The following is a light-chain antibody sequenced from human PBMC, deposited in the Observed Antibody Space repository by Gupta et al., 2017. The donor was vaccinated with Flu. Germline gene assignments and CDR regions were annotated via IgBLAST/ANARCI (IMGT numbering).Light chain of an antibody. V-gene: IGKV1-8*01. Sequence: AIRMTQSPSSFSASTGDRVTITCRASQGISSYLAWYQQKPGKAPKLLIYAASTLQSGVPSRFSGSGSGTDFTLTISCLQSEDFATYYCQQEHSSPNIFGQGTKMEIK. CDR1: QGISSY. CDR3: QQEHSSPNI. J-gene: IGKJ2*01. CDR2: AAS.